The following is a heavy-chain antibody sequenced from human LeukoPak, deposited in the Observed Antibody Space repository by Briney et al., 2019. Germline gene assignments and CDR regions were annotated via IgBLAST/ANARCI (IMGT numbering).Heavy chain of an antibody. CDR2: IYYSGSN. CDR3: ARERSSSWRFDY. CDR1: GGSISSHY. D-gene: IGHD6-13*01. V-gene: IGHV4-59*11. J-gene: IGHJ4*02. Sequence: SETLSLTCTVSGGSISSHYWSCIRQPPGKGLEWIGYIYYSGSNNYNPSLKSRVTISVDTSKNQFSLKLSSVTAADTAVYYCARERSSSWRFDYWGQGTLVTVSS.